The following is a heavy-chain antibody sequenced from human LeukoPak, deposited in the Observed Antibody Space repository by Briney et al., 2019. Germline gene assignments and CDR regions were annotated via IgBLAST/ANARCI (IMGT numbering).Heavy chain of an antibody. Sequence: PGGSLRLSCAASGFTFSSYEMHWVRQAPGKGLEWVSYISSSDSIIYYADSVKGRLTISRDNAKNSLYLQMNSLRAEDTAVYYCARDYGGSSPFDYWGQGTLVTVSS. D-gene: IGHD4-23*01. CDR1: GFTFSSYE. CDR2: ISSSDSII. CDR3: ARDYGGSSPFDY. J-gene: IGHJ4*02. V-gene: IGHV3-48*03.